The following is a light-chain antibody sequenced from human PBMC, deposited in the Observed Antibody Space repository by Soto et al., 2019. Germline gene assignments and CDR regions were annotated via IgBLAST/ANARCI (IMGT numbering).Light chain of an antibody. CDR2: EVS. V-gene: IGLV2-14*01. Sequence: QSVLTQPASVSGSPGQSITISCTGTSRDIGNYNYVSWYQQLPGKAPKLVIYEVSNRPSGISDRFSGSKSGQTASLTISGLQTEDEADYYCAAWDDSLSVVFGGGTKLTVL. CDR3: AAWDDSLSVV. CDR1: SRDIGNYNY. J-gene: IGLJ2*01.